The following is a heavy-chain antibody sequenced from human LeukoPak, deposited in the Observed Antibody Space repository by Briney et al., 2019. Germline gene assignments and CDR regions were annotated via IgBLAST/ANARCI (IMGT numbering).Heavy chain of an antibody. D-gene: IGHD4-11*01. Sequence: GGSLRLSCAASGFTFSSYAMSWVRQAPVKELEWVSAISGSGGSTYYADSVKGRFTISRDNSKNTLYLQMNSLRAEDTAVYYCAKGDDYSNYYYHYYGLDVWGQGTTVTVSS. J-gene: IGHJ6*02. CDR2: ISGSGGST. CDR3: AKGDDYSNYYYHYYGLDV. CDR1: GFTFSSYA. V-gene: IGHV3-23*01.